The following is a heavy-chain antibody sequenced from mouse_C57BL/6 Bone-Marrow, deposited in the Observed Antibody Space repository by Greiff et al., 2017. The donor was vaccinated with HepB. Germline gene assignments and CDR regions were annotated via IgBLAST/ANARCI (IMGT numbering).Heavy chain of an antibody. CDR2: IYPGGGYT. D-gene: IGHD2-5*01. V-gene: IGHV1-63*01. Sequence: QVQLQQSGAELVRPGTSVTMSCKASGYTFTNYWIGWAKQRPGHGLEWIGDIYPGGGYTNYNEKFKGKATLTADKSSSTAYMQFSSLTSEDSAIYYCARKSNYVYYAMEYWGQGTSVTVSS. CDR1: GYTFTNYW. CDR3: ARKSNYVYYAMEY. J-gene: IGHJ4*01.